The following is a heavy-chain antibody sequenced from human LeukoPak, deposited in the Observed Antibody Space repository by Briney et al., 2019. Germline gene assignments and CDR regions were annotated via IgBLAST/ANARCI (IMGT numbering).Heavy chain of an antibody. CDR1: GFTFSTYG. CDR2: IRYDGSNK. D-gene: IGHD1-26*01. Sequence: PGGSLRLSCAASGFTFSTYGMHWVRQAPGKGLEWVAFIRYDGSNKYYADSVKGRFTISRDNSKNTLYLQMNSLRAEDTAVYYCAKGDQWELPFDHWGQGTLVTVSS. CDR3: AKGDQWELPFDH. V-gene: IGHV3-30*02. J-gene: IGHJ4*02.